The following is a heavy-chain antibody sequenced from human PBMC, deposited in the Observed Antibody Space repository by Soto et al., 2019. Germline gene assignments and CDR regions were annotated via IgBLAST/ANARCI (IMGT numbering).Heavy chain of an antibody. J-gene: IGHJ6*02. D-gene: IGHD3-10*01. CDR3: ARDRYYCGSGSHTLRQYGMDV. V-gene: IGHV3-48*03. CDR2: ISSSGSTI. Sequence: PGGSLRLSCAASGFTFSSYEMNWVRQAPGKGLGWVSYISSSGSTIYYADSVKGRFTISRDNAKNSLYLQMNSLRAEDTAVYYCARDRYYCGSGSHTLRQYGMDVWGPGTTVTVSS. CDR1: GFTFSSYE.